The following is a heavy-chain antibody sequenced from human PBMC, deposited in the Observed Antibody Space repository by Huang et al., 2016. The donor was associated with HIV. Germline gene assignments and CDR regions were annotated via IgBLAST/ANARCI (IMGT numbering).Heavy chain of an antibody. V-gene: IGHV3-30*18. CDR1: GFRFSNYG. CDR2: ISDDGNTK. Sequence: QVQLVESGGGVVQPGRSLRLSCAASGFRFSNYGIQWVRKAPGKGVEWVAIISDDGNTKYNADSVNVRFTISRDNSNNTLFLQMNSLRAEDTAVYYCGKEWTGSSGWFTLHYYYYGMDVWGQGTTVTVSS. J-gene: IGHJ6*02. CDR3: GKEWTGSSGWFTLHYYYYGMDV. D-gene: IGHD6-19*01.